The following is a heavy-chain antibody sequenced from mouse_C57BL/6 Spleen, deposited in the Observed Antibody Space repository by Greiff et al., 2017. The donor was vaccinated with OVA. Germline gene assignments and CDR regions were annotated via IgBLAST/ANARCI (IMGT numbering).Heavy chain of an antibody. J-gene: IGHJ2*01. D-gene: IGHD3-2*02. Sequence: VQLQQSGAELVRPGASVTLSCKASGYTFTDYEMPWVKQTPVHGLEWIGAIDPETGGTAYNQKFKGKAILTADKSSSTAYMELRSLTSEDSAVDYCTKTGDSSFDYWGQGTTLTVSS. CDR2: IDPETGGT. V-gene: IGHV1-15*01. CDR3: TKTGDSSFDY. CDR1: GYTFTDYE.